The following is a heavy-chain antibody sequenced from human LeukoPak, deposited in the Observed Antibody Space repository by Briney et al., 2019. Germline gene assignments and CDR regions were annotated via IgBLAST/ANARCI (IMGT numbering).Heavy chain of an antibody. D-gene: IGHD3-22*01. V-gene: IGHV4-59*01. CDR2: IYYSGST. Sequence: PSETLSLTCTVSGGSISSYYWSWIRQSPGKGLEWIGYIYYSGSTNSNPPLKSRVTISVDTSKNQFSLKLSSVTAADTAVYYCARDRNYDSTYGMDVWGQGTTVTVSS. J-gene: IGHJ6*02. CDR3: ARDRNYDSTYGMDV. CDR1: GGSISSYY.